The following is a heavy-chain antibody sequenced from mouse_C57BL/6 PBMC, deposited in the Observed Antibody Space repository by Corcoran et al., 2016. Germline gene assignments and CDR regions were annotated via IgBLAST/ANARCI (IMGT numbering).Heavy chain of an antibody. V-gene: IGHV1-26*01. CDR3: ARCFYFDY. Sequence: EVQLQQSGPELVKPGASVKISCKASGYTFTDYYMNWVKQSHGKSLEWIGDINPNNGGTSYNQKFKGKATLTVDKSSSTAYMELRSLTSEDSAVYYCARCFYFDYWGQGTTLTVSS. CDR2: INPNNGGT. J-gene: IGHJ2*01. CDR1: GYTFTDYY.